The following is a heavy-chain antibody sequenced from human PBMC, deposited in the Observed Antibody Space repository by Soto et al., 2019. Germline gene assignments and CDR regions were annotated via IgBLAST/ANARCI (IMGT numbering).Heavy chain of an antibody. Sequence: QVQLVQSGAEVKKPGASVKVSCKTSGYTFTNFGLSWVRQAPGQGLEWMGWISAYNGNTNYAQNFQGRVTMTTDTSTSTAYMELSSPRSDDTAVYCCARGGIQIDYWGQGTLVSVSS. V-gene: IGHV1-18*01. D-gene: IGHD3-3*02. CDR1: GYTFTNFG. CDR2: ISAYNGNT. CDR3: ARGGIQIDY. J-gene: IGHJ4*02.